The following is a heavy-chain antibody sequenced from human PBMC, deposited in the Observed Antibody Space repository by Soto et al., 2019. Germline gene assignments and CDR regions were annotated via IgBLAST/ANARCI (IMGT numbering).Heavy chain of an antibody. J-gene: IGHJ5*02. CDR3: ARTGRYYSGSGGTVWFDP. V-gene: IGHV4-34*01. CDR2: INHSGST. CDR1: GGSFSGYY. Sequence: QVQLQQWGAGLLKPSETLSLTCAVYGGSFSGYYWSWIRQPPGKGLEWIGEINHSGSTNYNPSLNSPVTLSIDTARNQFSLKLSSVSAADTAVYSCARTGRYYSGSGGTVWFDPWGQGTLVTVSS. D-gene: IGHD3-10*01.